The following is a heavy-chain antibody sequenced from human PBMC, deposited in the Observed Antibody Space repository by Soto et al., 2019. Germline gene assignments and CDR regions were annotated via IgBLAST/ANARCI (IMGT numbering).Heavy chain of an antibody. CDR3: ARVRYYYDSSGSYLRNWYFDL. D-gene: IGHD3-22*01. Sequence: EVQLVESGGGLVQPGGSLRLSCAASGFTFSNYDMHWVRQPTGKGLEWVSALGTAGDPYYPGSVKGRFTSSRENAKNSLYLQMNSLRAGDTAVYYCARVRYYYDSSGSYLRNWYFDLWGRGTLVTVSS. J-gene: IGHJ2*01. CDR2: LGTAGDP. CDR1: GFTFSNYD. V-gene: IGHV3-13*05.